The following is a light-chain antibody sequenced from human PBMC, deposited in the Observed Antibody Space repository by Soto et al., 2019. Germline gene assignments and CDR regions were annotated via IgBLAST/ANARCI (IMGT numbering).Light chain of an antibody. CDR2: DVG. Sequence: QSALTQPASVSGSPGQSITISCTGTSSDVGGYNYVSWYQQHPGKAPKLMIYDVGNRPSGVSNRFSGSMSGNTASLTISGLQAEDEADYYCSSYTSSSTYVIFGGGTKLTVL. CDR3: SSYTSSSTYVI. CDR1: SSDVGGYNY. J-gene: IGLJ2*01. V-gene: IGLV2-14*03.